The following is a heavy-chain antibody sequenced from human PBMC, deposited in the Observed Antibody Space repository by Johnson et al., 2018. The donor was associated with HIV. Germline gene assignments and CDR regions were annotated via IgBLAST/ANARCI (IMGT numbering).Heavy chain of an antibody. CDR3: AREGGATPAFEI. Sequence: QVQLVESGGGLVQPGGSLRLSCAASGFTFSSYAMHWVRQAPGKGLEWVAVISYDGSNKYYADSVKGRFTISRDNSKNTLYLQMNSLGAEDTAVYYCAREGGATPAFEIWGQGTMVTVPS. J-gene: IGHJ3*02. CDR1: GFTFSSYA. V-gene: IGHV3-30-3*01. CDR2: ISYDGSNK. D-gene: IGHD1-26*01.